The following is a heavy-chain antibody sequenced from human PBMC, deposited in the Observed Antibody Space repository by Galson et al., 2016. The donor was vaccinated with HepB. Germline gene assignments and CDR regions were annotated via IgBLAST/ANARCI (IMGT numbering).Heavy chain of an antibody. V-gene: IGHV1-3*01. Sequence: SVKVSCKASGYIFTNYAMHWVRQAPGQRLEWMGWINAGNGNTKYSQKFQGRVTITTDTSATTAYMELSSLRSEDTAVYYCAKEGWGQWLSPSFNWFDAWGQGTLVTVSS. CDR2: INAGNGNT. J-gene: IGHJ5*02. D-gene: IGHD6-19*01. CDR3: AKEGWGQWLSPSFNWFDA. CDR1: GYIFTNYA.